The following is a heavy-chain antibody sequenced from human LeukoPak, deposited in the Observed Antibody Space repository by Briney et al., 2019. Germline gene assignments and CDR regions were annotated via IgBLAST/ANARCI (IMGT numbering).Heavy chain of an antibody. CDR2: ISGSGGST. CDR3: AKRGSDGDYFDY. V-gene: IGHV3-23*01. CDR1: GFTLSSYA. D-gene: IGHD4-17*01. J-gene: IGHJ4*02. Sequence: GGSLRLSCAASGFTLSSYAMSWVRQAAGKGLEWVSAISGSGGSTYYTDSVEGRFTISRDNSKNTLYLQMNSLRAEDTAVYYCAKRGSDGDYFDYWGQGTLVTVSS.